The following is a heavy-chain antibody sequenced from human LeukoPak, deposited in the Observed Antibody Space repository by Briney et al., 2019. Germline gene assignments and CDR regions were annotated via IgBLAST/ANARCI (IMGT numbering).Heavy chain of an antibody. CDR2: IYYSGST. CDR1: GGSISSYY. CDR3: AFGTAAMHPNAFDI. J-gene: IGHJ3*02. Sequence: SETLSLTCTVSGGSISSYYWSWIRQPPGKGLEWIGYIYYSGSTNYNPSLKSRVTISVDTSKNQFSLKLSSVTAADTAVYYCAFGTAAMHPNAFDIWGQGTMVTVSS. D-gene: IGHD2-2*01. V-gene: IGHV4-59*01.